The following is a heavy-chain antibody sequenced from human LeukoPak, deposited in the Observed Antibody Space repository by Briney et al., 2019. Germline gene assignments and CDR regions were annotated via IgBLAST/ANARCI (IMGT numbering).Heavy chain of an antibody. CDR3: ARDLDYYDSSGYYS. V-gene: IGHV4-4*07. D-gene: IGHD3-22*01. CDR1: GGSISSYY. J-gene: IGHJ4*02. CDR2: IYTSGST. Sequence: SETLSLTCTVSGGSISSYYWSWIRQPAGKRLEWIGRIYTSGSTNYNPSLKSRVTMSVDTSKNQFFLKLSSVTAADTAVYYCARDLDYYDSSGYYSWGQGTLVTVSS.